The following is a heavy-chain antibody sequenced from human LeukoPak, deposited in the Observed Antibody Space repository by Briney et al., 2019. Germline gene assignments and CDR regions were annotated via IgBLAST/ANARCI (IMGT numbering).Heavy chain of an antibody. J-gene: IGHJ3*02. CDR2: IKHDGSEE. V-gene: IGHV3-7*03. CDR1: GFTFTNYA. D-gene: IGHD6-19*01. Sequence: GGSLRLSCAASGFTFTNYAMSWVRQAPGKGLEWVANIKHDGSEESYVDSVKGRFTISRDNAKNSLYLQMNSLRAEDTAVYYCAKCIAVAGTAFDIWGQGTLVTVSS. CDR3: AKCIAVAGTAFDI.